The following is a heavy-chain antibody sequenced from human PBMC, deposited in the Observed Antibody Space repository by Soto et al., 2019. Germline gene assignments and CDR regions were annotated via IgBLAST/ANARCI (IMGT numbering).Heavy chain of an antibody. D-gene: IGHD1-26*01. CDR3: VGGSPFEF. Sequence: VQLEDSGGGWVKPGGSLRLSCAASGFTFISAWINWVRQAPGKGPEWVGRVKSKKDGGVIDYGTHVKGRLIISRDDPRNAAYLQNNSLKVEDTGGYYCVGGSPFEFWGQGTLVTVSS. CDR2: VKSKKDGGVI. V-gene: IGHV3-15*05. J-gene: IGHJ4*02. CDR1: GFTFISAW.